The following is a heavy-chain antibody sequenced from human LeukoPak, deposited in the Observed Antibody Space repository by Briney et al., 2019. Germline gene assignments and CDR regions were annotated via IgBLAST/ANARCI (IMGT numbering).Heavy chain of an antibody. V-gene: IGHV3-23*01. CDR2: ISGSGGST. CDR3: AKFPTGYLRAPKH. J-gene: IGHJ1*01. CDR1: GFTFSSYA. Sequence: PGGSLRLSCAASGFTFSSYAMSWVRQAPGKGLEWVSAISGSGGSTYYADSVKGRSTISRDNSKNTLYLQMNSLRAEDTAVYYCAKFPTGYLRAPKHWGQGTLVTVSS. D-gene: IGHD1-1*01.